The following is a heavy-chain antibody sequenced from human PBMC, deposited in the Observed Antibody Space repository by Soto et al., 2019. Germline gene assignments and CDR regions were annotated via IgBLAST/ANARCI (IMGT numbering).Heavy chain of an antibody. J-gene: IGHJ6*02. V-gene: IGHV4-61*08. Sequence: ASDTLSLTCDVSGDSISSSGSSWNWIRHPPGKALEWIGYIYYSGSTNYNPSLKSRVTISVDTSKNQFSLKLSSVTAADTAVYYCARGAHDYDFWSGYGPQEHYYYYYGMDVWGQGTTVTVS. D-gene: IGHD3-3*01. CDR3: ARGAHDYDFWSGYGPQEHYYYYYGMDV. CDR2: IYYSGST. CDR1: GDSISSSGSS.